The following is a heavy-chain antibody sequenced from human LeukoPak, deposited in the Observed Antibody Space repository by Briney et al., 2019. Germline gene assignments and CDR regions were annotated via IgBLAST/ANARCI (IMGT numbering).Heavy chain of an antibody. CDR2: ISGSGGST. V-gene: IGHV3-NL1*01. J-gene: IGHJ4*02. CDR3: AKEIWPTVTTPGWTYFDY. D-gene: IGHD4-17*01. CDR1: GFTFSSYW. Sequence: GGSLRLSCAASGFTFSSYWMHWVRQAPGKELEWVSVISGSGGSTDYADSVKGRFTISRDNSKNTLYLQMNSLRAEDTAVYYCAKEIWPTVTTPGWTYFDYWGQGALVTVSS.